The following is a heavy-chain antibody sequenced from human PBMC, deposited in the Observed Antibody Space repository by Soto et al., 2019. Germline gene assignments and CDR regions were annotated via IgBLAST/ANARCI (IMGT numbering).Heavy chain of an antibody. D-gene: IGHD3-3*01. CDR2: IRSKAYGGTT. CDR1: GFTFGDYA. V-gene: IGHV3-49*03. J-gene: IGHJ4*02. Sequence: PGGSLRLSCTASGFTFGDYAMSWFRQAPGKGLEWVGFIRSKAYGGTTEYAASVKGRFTISRDDSKSIAYLQMNSLKTEDTAVYYCTRVHYDFWSGYYNGFLGYFDYWGQGTLVTVSS. CDR3: TRVHYDFWSGYYNGFLGYFDY.